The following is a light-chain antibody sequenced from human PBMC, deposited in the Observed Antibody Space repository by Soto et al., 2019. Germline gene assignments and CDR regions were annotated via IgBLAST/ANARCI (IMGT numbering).Light chain of an antibody. Sequence: QSALTQPRSVSGAPGQSVTISCTGTSSDVGGYIYVSWYQQHPGKAPKLMIYDVSKRPSGVPDRFSGSKSGNTASLTISGLQAEDEADYYCFSYAGSYTLYVFGTGTKVTVL. CDR1: SSDVGGYIY. CDR2: DVS. CDR3: FSYAGSYTLYV. J-gene: IGLJ1*01. V-gene: IGLV2-11*01.